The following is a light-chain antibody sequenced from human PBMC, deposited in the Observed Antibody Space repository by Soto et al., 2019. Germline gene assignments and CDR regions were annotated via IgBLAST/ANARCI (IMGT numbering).Light chain of an antibody. CDR1: QSISNY. CDR2: AAS. Sequence: EMQMTQSPSSLSASVGDRVTITCRASQSISNYLNWYQQKPGKAPKLLIYAASSLQSGVPSRFSGSGSGTDFTLNISSLQPEDFAPYYCPQSYATPRTFGQGTKVDIK. J-gene: IGKJ1*01. CDR3: PQSYATPRT. V-gene: IGKV1-39*01.